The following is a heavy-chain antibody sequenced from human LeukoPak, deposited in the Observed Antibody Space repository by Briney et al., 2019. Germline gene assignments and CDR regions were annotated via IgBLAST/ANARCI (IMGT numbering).Heavy chain of an antibody. CDR2: IVVGSGDT. CDR1: GFTFASSI. J-gene: IGHJ4*02. Sequence: SVKVSCKSSGFTFASSIIQWVRQARGQRLEWIGWIVVGSGDTIYAQRFQERVTITRDVSAGTAYMELSSLRSEDTAVYFCAADDFSTTGPIDSWGQGTLVSVSS. V-gene: IGHV1-58*02. D-gene: IGHD3-3*01. CDR3: AADDFSTTGPIDS.